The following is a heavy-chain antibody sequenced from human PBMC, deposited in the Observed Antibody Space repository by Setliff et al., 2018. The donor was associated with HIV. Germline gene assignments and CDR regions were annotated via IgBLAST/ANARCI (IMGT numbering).Heavy chain of an antibody. D-gene: IGHD5-12*01. CDR2: VYYSGKT. Sequence: SETLSLTCTVSGGSITSSTHYWDWIRQPPGKGLEWIGTVYYSGKTYYTQSLKSRVTISADTSKNQFSLKLTSVTAADTAVYYCARDTYHTGYLGWGPKPHYYYMDVWGKGTTVTVSS. CDR3: ARDTYHTGYLGWGPKPHYYYMDV. J-gene: IGHJ6*03. CDR1: GGSITSSTHY. V-gene: IGHV4-39*07.